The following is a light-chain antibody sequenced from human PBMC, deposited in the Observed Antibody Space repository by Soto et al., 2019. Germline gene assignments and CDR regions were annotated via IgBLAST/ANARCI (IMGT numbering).Light chain of an antibody. CDR3: QQYNNWLT. CDR1: QSVSSN. V-gene: IGKV3-15*01. Sequence: EIVMTQSPATLSVSPGERVTLSCRASQSVSSNLAFRQQKPGQAASLLIYDASTISTFIPARFSGSCSGTEFTLTISSLQSEDFAVYYCQQYNNWLTFGQGTKVDVK. CDR2: DAS. J-gene: IGKJ1*01.